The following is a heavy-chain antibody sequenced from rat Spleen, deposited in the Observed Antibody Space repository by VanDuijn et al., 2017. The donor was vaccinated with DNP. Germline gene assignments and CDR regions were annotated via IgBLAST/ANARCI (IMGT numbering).Heavy chain of an antibody. CDR3: ARRRLHADY. CDR1: GFTFDNYW. CDR2: ISYEGSST. J-gene: IGHJ2*01. V-gene: IGHV5-22*01. Sequence: EVQLMESGGDLVQPGRSLKLSCGASGFTFDNYWMTWIRQIPGKGLEWVASISYEGSSTYYGDSVKGRFTISRDNAKSTLYLQMNSLRSEDTATYYCARRRLHADYWGQGVMVTVSS.